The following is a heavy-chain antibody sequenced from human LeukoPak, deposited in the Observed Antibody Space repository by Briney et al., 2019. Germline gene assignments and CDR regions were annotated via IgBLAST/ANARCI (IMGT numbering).Heavy chain of an antibody. CDR3: ARRRNYYGLGSFDI. V-gene: IGHV5-51*01. D-gene: IGHD3-10*01. CDR2: IYPGDSDT. Sequence: GESLKISCKGSGYSFPIYWVGWVRQMPGKGLEWMAIIYPGDSDTRYSPSFQGQVTISADKSISTAYLQWSSPKASDTAMYYCARRRNYYGLGSFDIWGQGTMVAVSS. CDR1: GYSFPIYW. J-gene: IGHJ3*02.